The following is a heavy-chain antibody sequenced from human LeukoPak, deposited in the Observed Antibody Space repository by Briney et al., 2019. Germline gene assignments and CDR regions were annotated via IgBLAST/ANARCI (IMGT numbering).Heavy chain of an antibody. J-gene: IGHJ5*02. CDR1: GGSISSGSHY. CDR3: AGEVGGSWFDP. Sequence: SVTLSLTCTVPGGSISSGSHYWSGIRQPAGKGLEWIGRIYSSGNTNYNPSLKSRVTISLDTSKNQFSLNLSSVTAADTAVYYCAGEVGGSWFDPWGLGTLVTVSS. D-gene: IGHD1-26*01. CDR2: IYSSGNT. V-gene: IGHV4-61*02.